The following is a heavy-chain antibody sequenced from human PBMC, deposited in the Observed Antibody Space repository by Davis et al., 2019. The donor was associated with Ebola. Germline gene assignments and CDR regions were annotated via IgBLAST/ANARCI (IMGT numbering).Heavy chain of an antibody. CDR3: AKDGPINYYYYFMDV. CDR2: ISYDGSNK. V-gene: IGHV3-30*18. J-gene: IGHJ6*03. Sequence: GESLKISCAASGFTFSSYGMHWVRQAPGKGLEWVAVISYDGSNKYYADSVKGRFTISRDNSKNTLYLQMHSLRAEDTAVYYCAKDGPINYYYYFMDVWGRGTTVTVSS. D-gene: IGHD2-21*01. CDR1: GFTFSSYG.